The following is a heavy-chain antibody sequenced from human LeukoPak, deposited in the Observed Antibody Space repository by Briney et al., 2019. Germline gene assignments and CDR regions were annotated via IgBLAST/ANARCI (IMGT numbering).Heavy chain of an antibody. CDR2: IVVGSGNT. Sequence: TSVTVSCKASGFTFTSSAVQWVRQARGQRLEWIGWIVVGSGNTNYAQKFQERVTITRDMSTSTAYMELSSLRSEDTAVYYCAAGRGVVVPAAETPWAPPFDPWGQGTLVTVSS. CDR1: GFTFTSSA. D-gene: IGHD2-2*01. CDR3: AAGRGVVVPAAETPWAPPFDP. V-gene: IGHV1-58*01. J-gene: IGHJ5*02.